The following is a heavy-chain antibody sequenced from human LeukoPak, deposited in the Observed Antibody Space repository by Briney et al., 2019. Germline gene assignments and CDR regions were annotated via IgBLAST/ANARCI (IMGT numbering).Heavy chain of an antibody. Sequence: GGSLRLSCAASGFTFSSYSMNWVRQAPGKGLEWVSFISTSSSYIYYADSVKGRFTISRNNAKNSLYLQMNSLRAEDTAVYYCARDRLGELSFYDAFDIWGQGTMVTVSS. CDR1: GFTFSSYS. V-gene: IGHV3-21*01. CDR3: ARDRLGELSFYDAFDI. D-gene: IGHD3-16*02. CDR2: ISTSSSYI. J-gene: IGHJ3*02.